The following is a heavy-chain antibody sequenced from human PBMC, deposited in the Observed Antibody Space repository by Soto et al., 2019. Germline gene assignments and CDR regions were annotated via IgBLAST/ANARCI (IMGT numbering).Heavy chain of an antibody. CDR1: GYSFTSYW. CDR2: IYPGDSET. D-gene: IGHD2-2*02. J-gene: IGHJ6*02. Sequence: PGESLKISCKGSGYSFTSYWIGWVRQMPGKGLEWMGIIYPGDSETRYSPSFQGQVTISADKSISTAYLQWSSLKASDTAMYYCARAPWVVPAAICTHYYYYGMDVWGQGTTVTVS. CDR3: ARAPWVVPAAICTHYYYYGMDV. V-gene: IGHV5-51*01.